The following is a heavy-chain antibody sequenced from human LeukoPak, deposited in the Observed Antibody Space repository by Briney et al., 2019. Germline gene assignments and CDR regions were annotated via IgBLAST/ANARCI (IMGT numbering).Heavy chain of an antibody. D-gene: IGHD3-3*01. V-gene: IGHV1-8*01. J-gene: IGHJ6*02. Sequence: ASVKVSCKASGYTFTSYDINWVRQATGQGLEWMGWMNPNSGNTGHAQKFQGRVTMTRNTSISTAYMELSSLRSEDTAVYYCARGDYDFWSGYYPYYYYYGMDVWGQGTTVTVSS. CDR1: GYTFTSYD. CDR2: MNPNSGNT. CDR3: ARGDYDFWSGYYPYYYYYGMDV.